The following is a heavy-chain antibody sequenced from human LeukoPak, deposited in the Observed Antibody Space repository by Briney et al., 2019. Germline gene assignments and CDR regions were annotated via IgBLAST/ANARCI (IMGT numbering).Heavy chain of an antibody. V-gene: IGHV4-59*01. CDR3: ARVTGYRIEDYFDY. J-gene: IGHJ4*02. CDR1: GGSISSYY. D-gene: IGHD6-13*01. CDR2: IYYSGST. Sequence: SETLSLTCTVSGGSISSYYWSWIRQPPGKGLEWIGYIYYSGSTNYNPSLKSRVTISVETSKNEFSLKLRSVTAADTAMYYCARVTGYRIEDYFDYWGQGTLVTVSS.